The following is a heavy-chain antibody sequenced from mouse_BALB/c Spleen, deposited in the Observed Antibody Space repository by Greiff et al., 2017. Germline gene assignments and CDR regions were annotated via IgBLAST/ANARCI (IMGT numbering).Heavy chain of an antibody. CDR3: ARGTVVATGFDY. J-gene: IGHJ2*01. D-gene: IGHD1-1*01. CDR1: GFNIKDTY. CDR2: IDPANGNT. V-gene: IGHV14-3*02. Sequence: EVKLVESGAELVKPGASVKLSCTASGFNIKDTYMHWVKQRPEQGLEWIGRIDPANGNTKYDPKFQGKATITADTSSNTAYLQLSSLTSEDTAVYYCARGTVVATGFDYWGQGTTLTVSS.